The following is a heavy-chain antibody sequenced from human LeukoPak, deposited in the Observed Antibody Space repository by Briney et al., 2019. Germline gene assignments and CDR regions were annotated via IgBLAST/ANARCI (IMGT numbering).Heavy chain of an antibody. CDR1: GYSFTNYG. V-gene: IGHV1-18*01. J-gene: IGHJ5*01. D-gene: IGHD3-16*01. CDR3: VRDEFTAQAWFDF. Sequence: ASVKVSYKASGYSFTNYGFSWVRQAPGQGLEWMGWISANTGHANYVQNLQGRVTLTTDTSTTTAYMELRSLRFDDTAVYYCVRDEFTAQAWFDFWGQGTPVTVSS. CDR2: ISANTGHA.